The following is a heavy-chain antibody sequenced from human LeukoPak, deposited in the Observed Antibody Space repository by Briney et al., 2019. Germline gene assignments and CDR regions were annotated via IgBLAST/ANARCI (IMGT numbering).Heavy chain of an antibody. Sequence: GGSLRLSCAASGFTFSSCAMSWVGQAPGEGREGVSAITVICGSTYYSDSVKGRFTISRDNSKNTLYLQMNTLRAEDTAIYYSAKGSSGSRPYYFDYWGQGTLVTVSS. CDR1: GFTFSSCA. CDR3: AKGSSGSRPYYFDY. CDR2: ITVICGST. V-gene: IGHV3-23*01. D-gene: IGHD3-22*01. J-gene: IGHJ4*02.